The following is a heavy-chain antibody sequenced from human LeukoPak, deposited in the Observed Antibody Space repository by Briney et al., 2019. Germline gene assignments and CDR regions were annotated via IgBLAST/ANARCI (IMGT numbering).Heavy chain of an antibody. CDR1: GFTVSSNY. D-gene: IGHD3-3*02. CDR3: ARVLTNSIRGYYYGMDV. V-gene: IGHV3-53*04. Sequence: GESLRLSCAASGFTVSSNYMSWVRQAPGKGLEWVSVIYSGGSTYYADSVKGRFTISRHNSKNTLYLQMNSLRAEDTAVYYCARVLTNSIRGYYYGMDVWGQGTTVTVSS. CDR2: IYSGGST. J-gene: IGHJ6*02.